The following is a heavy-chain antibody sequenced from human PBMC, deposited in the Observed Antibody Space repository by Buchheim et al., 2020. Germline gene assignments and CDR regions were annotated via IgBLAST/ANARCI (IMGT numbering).Heavy chain of an antibody. J-gene: IGHJ4*02. CDR3: AREADYDILTGFYNYFDC. CDR1: GFTFGHYS. V-gene: IGHV3-48*02. Sequence: EVQLVESGGGLVQPGGSLRLSCAASGFTFGHYSMNWVRQAPGKGLEWISYISTTGGSTHYADSVKGRFTISRDSAKKSLDLQMNSLTDKDTGIYYCAREADYDILTGFYNYFDCWGQGTL. CDR2: ISTTGGST. D-gene: IGHD3-9*01.